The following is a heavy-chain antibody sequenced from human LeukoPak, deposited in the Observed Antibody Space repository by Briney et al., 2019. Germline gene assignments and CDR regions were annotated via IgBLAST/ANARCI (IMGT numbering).Heavy chain of an antibody. D-gene: IGHD3-22*01. V-gene: IGHV3-21*01. CDR2: ISSSSSYI. J-gene: IGHJ4*02. CDR1: GFTFSSYS. CDR3: ARDPDTYYYDSSDY. Sequence: GGSLRLSCAASGFTFSSYSMNWVRQAPGKGLEWVSSISSSSSYIYYADSVKGRFTISRDNAKNSLYLQMNSLRAEDTAVYYCARDPDTYYYDSSDYWGQGTLVTVSS.